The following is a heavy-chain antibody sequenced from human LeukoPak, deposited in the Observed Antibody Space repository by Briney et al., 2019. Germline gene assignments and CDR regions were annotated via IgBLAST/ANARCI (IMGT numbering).Heavy chain of an antibody. V-gene: IGHV3-7*01. Sequence: GGSLRLSCAASGFTFSSYWMSWVRQAPGKGLEWVANIKQDGSEKYYVDSVKGRFTISRDNAKNPLYLQMNSLRAEDTAVYYCARDPTTVTPIGDYWGKGTMVTVSS. CDR1: GFTFSSYW. J-gene: IGHJ4*02. D-gene: IGHD4-17*01. CDR2: IKQDGSEK. CDR3: ARDPTTVTPIGDY.